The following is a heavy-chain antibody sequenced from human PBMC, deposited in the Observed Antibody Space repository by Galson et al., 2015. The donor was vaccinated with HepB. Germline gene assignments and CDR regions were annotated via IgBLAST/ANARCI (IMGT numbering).Heavy chain of an antibody. V-gene: IGHV3-33*01. J-gene: IGHJ6*02. D-gene: IGHD3-22*01. CDR1: GFIFSNYG. Sequence: SLRLSCAGSGFIFSNYGMHWVRQAPGKGLEWVAVIWYDGSNKFCADSVKGRFTISRDNSKNTVYLQMKSLRVEDTSVYYCARAGREELDYDDSSAFMFHGMDVWGQGTTVSVSS. CDR2: IWYDGSNK. CDR3: ARAGREELDYDDSSAFMFHGMDV.